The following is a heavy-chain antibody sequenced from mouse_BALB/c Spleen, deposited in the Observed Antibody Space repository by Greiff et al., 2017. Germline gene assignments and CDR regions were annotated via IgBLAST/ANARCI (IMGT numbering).Heavy chain of an antibody. J-gene: IGHJ4*01. CDR3: ARAYGSSGYAMDY. CDR2: ILPGSGST. CDR1: GYTFSSYW. D-gene: IGHD1-1*01. Sequence: QVQLKQSGAELMKPGASVKISCKATGYTFSSYWIEWVKQRPGHGLEWIGEILPGSGSTNYNEKFKGKATFTADTSSNTAYMQLSSLTSEDSAVYYCARAYGSSGYAMDYWGQGTSVTVSS. V-gene: IGHV1-9*01.